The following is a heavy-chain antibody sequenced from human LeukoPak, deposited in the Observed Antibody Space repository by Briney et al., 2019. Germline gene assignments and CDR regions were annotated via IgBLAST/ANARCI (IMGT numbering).Heavy chain of an antibody. V-gene: IGHV1-46*04. CDR2: INPSGGST. Sequence: GASVKVSCKASGYTFTSYYMHWVRQAPGQGLEWMGIINPSGGSTKYAQRLQGRVTMTRDTSTSTVYMELSSLRSEDTAVYFCAREPPDVADYYFDYWGQGTLVTVSS. J-gene: IGHJ4*02. D-gene: IGHD2-21*01. CDR3: AREPPDVADYYFDY. CDR1: GYTFTSYY.